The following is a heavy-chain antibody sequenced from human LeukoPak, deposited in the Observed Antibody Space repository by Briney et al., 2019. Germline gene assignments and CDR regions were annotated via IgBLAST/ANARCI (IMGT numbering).Heavy chain of an antibody. Sequence: SGGSLRLSCAASEFTFSKYWMSWVRQAPGQGLEWIGSIHDSGSTYKNPSLKSRLTISIVTSKNQFSLKLNSVTAADTALYYCASAWRGLTGIDKRGYYFDSWGQGSLVTVFS. CDR1: EFTFSKYW. D-gene: IGHD1-1*01. J-gene: IGHJ4*02. V-gene: IGHV4-59*12. CDR2: IHDSGST. CDR3: ASAWRGLTGIDKRGYYFDS.